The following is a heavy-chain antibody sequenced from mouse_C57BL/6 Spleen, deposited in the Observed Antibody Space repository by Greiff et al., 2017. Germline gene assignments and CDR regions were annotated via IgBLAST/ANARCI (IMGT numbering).Heavy chain of an antibody. V-gene: IGHV1-69*01. Sequence: QVQLQQPGAELVMPGASVKLSCKASGYTFTSYWMHWVKQRPGQGLEWIGEIDPSDSYTNYNQKFKGKSTLTVDKSSSTAYMQLSSRTSEDSAVYYCALGGAMDYWGQGTSVTVSS. J-gene: IGHJ4*01. D-gene: IGHD3-3*01. CDR2: IDPSDSYT. CDR1: GYTFTSYW. CDR3: ALGGAMDY.